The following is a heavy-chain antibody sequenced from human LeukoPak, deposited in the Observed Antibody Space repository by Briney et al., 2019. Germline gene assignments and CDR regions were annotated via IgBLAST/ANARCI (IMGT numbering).Heavy chain of an antibody. CDR1: GGSISSGSYY. Sequence: PSQTLSLTCTVSGGSISSGSYYWSWIRQPAGKGLEWIGRIYTSGSTNYNPSLKSRVTISVDTSKNQFSLKLSSVTAADTAVYYCARHIPVSYDAFDLWGRGTMVTVSS. CDR2: IYTSGST. J-gene: IGHJ3*01. V-gene: IGHV4-61*02. CDR3: ARHIPVSYDAFDL. D-gene: IGHD6-19*01.